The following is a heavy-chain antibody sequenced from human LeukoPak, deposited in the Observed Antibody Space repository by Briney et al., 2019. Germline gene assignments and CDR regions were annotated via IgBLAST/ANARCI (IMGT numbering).Heavy chain of an antibody. Sequence: GGSLRLSCAASGFTVSSNYMSWVRQAPGKGLEWVSVIYSGGNTYYADSVKGRFTISRDNSKNTVYLQMNSLRAEDTAVYYCARVGAVAAADCWGQGTLVTVSS. CDR3: ARVGAVAAADC. J-gene: IGHJ4*02. D-gene: IGHD6-19*01. CDR1: GFTVSSNY. V-gene: IGHV3-66*01. CDR2: IYSGGNT.